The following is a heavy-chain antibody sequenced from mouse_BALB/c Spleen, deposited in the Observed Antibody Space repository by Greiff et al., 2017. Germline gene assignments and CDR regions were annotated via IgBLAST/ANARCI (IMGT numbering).Heavy chain of an antibody. CDR2: INPNNGGT. J-gene: IGHJ4*01. V-gene: IGHV1-18*01. D-gene: IGHD2-14*01. Sequence: VQLQQSGPELVKPGASVKIPCKASGYTFTDYNMDWVKQSHGKSLEWIGDINPNNGGTIYNQKFKGKATLTVDKSSSTAYMELRSLTSEDTAVYYCARGPYYRANYAMDYWGQGTSVTVSS. CDR1: GYTFTDYN. CDR3: ARGPYYRANYAMDY.